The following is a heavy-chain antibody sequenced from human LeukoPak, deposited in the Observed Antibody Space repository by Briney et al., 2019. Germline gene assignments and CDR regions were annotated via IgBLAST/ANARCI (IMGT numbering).Heavy chain of an antibody. J-gene: IGHJ3*02. CDR2: IYYSGST. CDR3: ARVSLAAGFDAFDI. Sequence: SETLSLTCTVPGGSISSYHWSWIRQPPGKGLEWIGYIYYSGSTNYNPSLKSRVTISVDTSKNQFSLKLSAVTAADTAVYYCARVSLAAGFDAFDIWGQGTMVTVCS. CDR1: GGSISSYH. V-gene: IGHV4-59*01. D-gene: IGHD6-13*01.